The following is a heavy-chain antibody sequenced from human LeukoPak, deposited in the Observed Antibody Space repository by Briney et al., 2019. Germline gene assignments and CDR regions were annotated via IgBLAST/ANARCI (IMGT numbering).Heavy chain of an antibody. CDR1: GGSISSGSYY. Sequence: PSQTLSLTRTVSGGSISSGSYYWSWIRQPAGKGLEWIGRIYTSGSTNYNPSLKSRVTISVDTSRNQFSLKLSSVTAADTAVYYCAKEDHWLALDYWGQGTLVTVSS. V-gene: IGHV4-61*02. J-gene: IGHJ4*02. CDR3: AKEDHWLALDY. D-gene: IGHD3-9*01. CDR2: IYTSGST.